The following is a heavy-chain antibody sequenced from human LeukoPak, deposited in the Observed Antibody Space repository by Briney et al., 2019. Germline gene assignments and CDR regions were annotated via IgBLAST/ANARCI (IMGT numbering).Heavy chain of an antibody. J-gene: IGHJ6*04. CDR1: GGSFGSNA. D-gene: IGHD3-16*01. Sequence: SVKLTCKASGGSFGSNAYTWVRQAPGQGLEWMGGAIPIFGKTNYAQKFQGKVTFTADESTSTVLMEVSSLRFEDTAMYYCARVIWGSRHFYHAMDVWGKGTTVTVSS. V-gene: IGHV1-69*13. CDR2: AIPIFGKT. CDR3: ARVIWGSRHFYHAMDV.